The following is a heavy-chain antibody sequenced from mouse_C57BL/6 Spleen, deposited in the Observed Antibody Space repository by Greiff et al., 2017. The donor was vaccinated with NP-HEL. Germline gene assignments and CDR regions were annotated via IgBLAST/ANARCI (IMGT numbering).Heavy chain of an antibody. CDR3: ALYYGSSYRYFDV. J-gene: IGHJ1*03. V-gene: IGHV1-82*01. CDR1: GYAFSSSW. CDR2: IYPGDGDT. Sequence: QVQLQQSGPELVKPGASVKISCKASGYAFSSSWMNWVKQRPGKGLEWIGRIYPGDGDTNYNGKFKGKATLTADKSSSTAYMQLSSLTSEDSAVYFCALYYGSSYRYFDVWGTGTTVTVSS. D-gene: IGHD1-1*01.